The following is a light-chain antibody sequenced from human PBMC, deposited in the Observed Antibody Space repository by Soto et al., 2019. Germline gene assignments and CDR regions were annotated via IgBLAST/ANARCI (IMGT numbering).Light chain of an antibody. CDR2: GAS. V-gene: IGKV3-20*01. CDR3: QQYDSSPPFALT. J-gene: IGKJ4*01. Sequence: IVLTQSPGTLSLSPGGRATLSCRASQSVSISYVAWYQQRPGQAPRLIIYGASGRATGIPDRLSGSGSGTDFALSINRLEPEDFAVYDCQQYDSSPPFALTFGGGTKVDIK. CDR1: QSVSISY.